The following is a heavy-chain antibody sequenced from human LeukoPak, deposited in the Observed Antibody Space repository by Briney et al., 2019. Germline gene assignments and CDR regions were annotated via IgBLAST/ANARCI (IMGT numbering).Heavy chain of an antibody. Sequence: GGSLRLSCEASGFTFSTFAMIWVRQPPGKGLEWVSSISPSGGEIHYADSVRGRFTISRDNSKSTLSLQMNSLSAEDTAIYYCATYRQVLLPFESWGQGTLVTVSS. V-gene: IGHV3-23*01. CDR2: ISPSGGEI. D-gene: IGHD2-8*02. CDR3: ATYRQVLLPFES. J-gene: IGHJ4*02. CDR1: GFTFSTFA.